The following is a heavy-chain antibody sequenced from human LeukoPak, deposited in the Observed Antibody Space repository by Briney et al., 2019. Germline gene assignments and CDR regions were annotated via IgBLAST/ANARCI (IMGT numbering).Heavy chain of an antibody. Sequence: GGTLRLSCAASGFTFSSYGMSWVRQAPGKGLEWVSYISSSGSTIYYADSVKGRFTISRDNAKNSLYLQMNSLRAEDTAVYYCAREEGYYYDGGGYWGQGTLVTVSS. CDR1: GFTFSSYG. CDR3: AREEGYYYDGGGY. CDR2: ISSSGSTI. V-gene: IGHV3-48*04. J-gene: IGHJ4*02. D-gene: IGHD3-22*01.